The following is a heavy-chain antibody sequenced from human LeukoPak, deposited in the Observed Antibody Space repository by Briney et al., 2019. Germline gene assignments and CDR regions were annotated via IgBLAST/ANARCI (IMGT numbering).Heavy chain of an antibody. V-gene: IGHV1-69*13. CDR2: IIPIFGTA. CDR1: GGTFSSYA. CDR3: ARAGQEYYGSGSYPN. Sequence: GASVKVSCKASGGTFSSYAISWVRQAPGQGLEWMGGIIPIFGTANYAQKFQGRVTITADESTSTAYMELSSLRSEDTAVYYCARAGQEYYGSGSYPNWGQGTLVTVSS. D-gene: IGHD3-10*01. J-gene: IGHJ4*02.